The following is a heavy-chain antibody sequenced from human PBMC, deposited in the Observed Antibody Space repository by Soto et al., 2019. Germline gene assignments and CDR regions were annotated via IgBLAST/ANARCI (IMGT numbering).Heavy chain of an antibody. D-gene: IGHD3-9*01. CDR2: IDGSGGII. V-gene: IGHV3-23*01. J-gene: IGHJ5*02. CDR3: GKNSGWLNT. Sequence: QFLQSGGGLVQPGGSLTLSCAASGFTFGTTDMSWVHQAPGEGLEWGSTIDGSGGIIYYADSVKGRFTISRANSRNTVYLQMNSVRGDDTALYYCGKNSGWLNTWGPGDLVTVSS. CDR1: GFTFGTTD.